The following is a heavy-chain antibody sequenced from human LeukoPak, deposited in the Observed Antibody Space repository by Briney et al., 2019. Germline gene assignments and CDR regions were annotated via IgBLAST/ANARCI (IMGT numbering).Heavy chain of an antibody. CDR1: GGSISSTSFY. CDR2: IYYSGST. Sequence: SETLSLTCTVSGGSISSTSFYWGWIRQPPGKGLEWTGSIYYSGSTYYHPSLKSRVTISVDTSKITLSLKLSSVTAADTAVYYCARLSWQQLVPDHWGQGSLVTVSS. CDR3: ARLSWQQLVPDH. J-gene: IGHJ4*02. V-gene: IGHV4-39*01. D-gene: IGHD6-13*01.